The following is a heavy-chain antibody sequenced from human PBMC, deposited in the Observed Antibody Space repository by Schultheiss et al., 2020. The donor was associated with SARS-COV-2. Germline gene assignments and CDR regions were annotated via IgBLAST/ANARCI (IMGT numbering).Heavy chain of an antibody. V-gene: IGHV4-39*07. Sequence: SETLSLTCIVSGGSISSSSYYWGWIRQPPGKGLEWIGSIYYSGSTYYNPSLKSRVTISVDTSKNQFSLKLNSVTAADTAVYYCARGATVTNDAFDIWGQGTMVTVSS. J-gene: IGHJ3*02. CDR1: GGSISSSSYY. CDR3: ARGATVTNDAFDI. CDR2: IYYSGST. D-gene: IGHD4-11*01.